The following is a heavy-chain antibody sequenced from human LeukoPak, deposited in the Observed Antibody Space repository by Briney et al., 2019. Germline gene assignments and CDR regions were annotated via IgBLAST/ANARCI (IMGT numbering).Heavy chain of an antibody. CDR2: INPSGGST. V-gene: IGHV1-46*01. J-gene: IGHJ4*02. CDR1: GYAFTTYY. Sequence: ASVKVSCKASGYAFTTYYIHFVRLAPGQGLEWMGVINPSGGSTRYVQKFQDTVTMTRGMSTTTVYMELSSLRSEDTAIYYCAREGVTGSYLEYWGQGSLVTVSS. D-gene: IGHD7-27*01. CDR3: AREGVTGSYLEY.